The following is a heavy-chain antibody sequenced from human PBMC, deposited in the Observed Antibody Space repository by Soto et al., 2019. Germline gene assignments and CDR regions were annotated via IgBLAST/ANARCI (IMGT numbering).Heavy chain of an antibody. CDR3: ARDFRTYSDGVDV. Sequence: ASVKVSCKASGYPFTGPYIYWVRQAPGQGLEWMGWINPSSGGTEFAEKFQGRVTVTRDTSIRTVFLELNSLTSDDTGVYFCARDFRTYSDGVDVWGQGTAVTV. J-gene: IGHJ6*02. CDR2: INPSSGGT. D-gene: IGHD4-4*01. CDR1: GYPFTGPY. V-gene: IGHV1-2*02.